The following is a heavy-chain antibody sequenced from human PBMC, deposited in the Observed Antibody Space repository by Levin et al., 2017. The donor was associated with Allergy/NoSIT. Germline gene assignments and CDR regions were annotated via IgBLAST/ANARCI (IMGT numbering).Heavy chain of an antibody. J-gene: IGHJ5*02. V-gene: IGHV3-73*01. CDR2: IRIKATSYAA. Sequence: PGGSLRLSCAASGFTFSDSAMHWVRQASGKGLEWVGRIRIKATSYAAAYAASVKGRFTISRDDSKNTAYLQMNSLKTEDTAVYYCTRSPDQDCATSSCRNWFDPWGQGTLVTVSS. CDR1: GFTFSDSA. CDR3: TRSPDQDCATSSCRNWFDP. D-gene: IGHD2-2*01.